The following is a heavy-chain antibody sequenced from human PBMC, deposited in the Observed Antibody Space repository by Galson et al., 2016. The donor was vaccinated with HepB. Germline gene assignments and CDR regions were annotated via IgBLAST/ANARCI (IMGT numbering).Heavy chain of an antibody. J-gene: IGHJ5*02. V-gene: IGHV4-39*01. D-gene: IGHD3-16*01. CDR2: IYYSGST. CDR1: GGSISSSSYY. Sequence: SETLSLTCTVSGGSISSSSYYWGWIRQPPGKGLEWIASIYYSGSTYYNPSLKSRVTISVDTSKNQFSLKLNSVSAADTAVYYCARHDGGHSVNWFGPWGQGTPVTVSS. CDR3: ARHDGGHSVNWFGP.